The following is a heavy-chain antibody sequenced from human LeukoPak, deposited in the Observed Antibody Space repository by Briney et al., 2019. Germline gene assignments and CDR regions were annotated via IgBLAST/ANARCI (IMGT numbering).Heavy chain of an antibody. V-gene: IGHV3-7*01. Sequence: QPGGSLRLSCAASGFTFSSYWMSWVRQAPGKGLEWVANIKQEGSEKYYVDSVKGRFTISRDNAKNSLYLQMNSLRAEDTAVYSCAREFRYVWGSYRGFDYWGQGTMVTVSS. CDR1: GFTFSSYW. J-gene: IGHJ4*02. CDR3: AREFRYVWGSYRGFDY. CDR2: IKQEGSEK. D-gene: IGHD3-16*02.